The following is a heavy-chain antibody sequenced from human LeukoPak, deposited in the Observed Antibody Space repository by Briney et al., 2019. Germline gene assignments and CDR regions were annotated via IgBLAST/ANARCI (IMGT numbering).Heavy chain of an antibody. Sequence: GGSLRLSCAASGFTFSNAWMSWVRQAPGKGLEWVGRIKSKTDGGTTDYAAPVKGRFTISRDDSKNTLYLQMNSLKTEDTAVHYCTTFRYYDSTFDTFDYWGQGTLVTVSS. CDR1: GFTFSNAW. V-gene: IGHV3-15*01. CDR2: IKSKTDGGTT. D-gene: IGHD3-22*01. CDR3: TTFRYYDSTFDTFDY. J-gene: IGHJ4*02.